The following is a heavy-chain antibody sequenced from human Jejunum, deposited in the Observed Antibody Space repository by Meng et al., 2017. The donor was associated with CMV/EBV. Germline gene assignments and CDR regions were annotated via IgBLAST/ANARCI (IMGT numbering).Heavy chain of an antibody. J-gene: IGHJ3*02. CDR3: ARSRGLSYNDAFDI. D-gene: IGHD3-10*01. CDR2: ISPSSNYI. CDR1: GFTFSTYT. V-gene: IGHV3-21*01. Sequence: GFTFSTYTMNWVRQAPGKGLEWVSSISPSSNYIYYADSVKGRFTISRDNAKNSLYLEMNSLRADDAAVYFCARSRGLSYNDAFDIWGQGTVVTVSS.